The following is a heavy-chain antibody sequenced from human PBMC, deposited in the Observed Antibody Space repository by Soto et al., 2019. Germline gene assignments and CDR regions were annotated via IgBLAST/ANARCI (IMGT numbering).Heavy chain of an antibody. CDR1: GFTFSSYG. CDR2: ISYDGSNK. V-gene: IGHV3-30*18. D-gene: IGHD1-26*01. CDR3: AKDLAVIVGAQGGMDV. J-gene: IGHJ6*02. Sequence: QVQLVESGGGVVQPGRSLRLSCAASGFTFSSYGMHWVRQAPGKGLEWVAVISYDGSNKYYADSVKGRFTISRDNSKNTLYLQMNSLRAEDTVVYYCAKDLAVIVGAQGGMDVWGQGTTVTVSS.